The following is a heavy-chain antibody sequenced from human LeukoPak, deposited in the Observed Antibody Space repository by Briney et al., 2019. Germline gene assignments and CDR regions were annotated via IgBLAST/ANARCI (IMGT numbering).Heavy chain of an antibody. D-gene: IGHD3-22*01. CDR3: AKGSYYDSSGSFYFDY. CDR1: GFTFSSYA. Sequence: GGSLRLSCAASGFTFSSYAMSWVRQAPGKGLEWISGISGSGDNTYYADSVKGRFTISRDNSKNTLYVQVNSLGTEDTAAYYCAKGSYYDSSGSFYFDYWGQGTLVTVSS. V-gene: IGHV3-23*01. J-gene: IGHJ4*02. CDR2: ISGSGDNT.